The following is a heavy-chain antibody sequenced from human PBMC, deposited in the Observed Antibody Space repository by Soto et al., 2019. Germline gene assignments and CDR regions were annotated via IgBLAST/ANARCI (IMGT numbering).Heavy chain of an antibody. Sequence: EVQLVESGGGLVQPGGSLRLSCAASGFTFSSYWMSWVRQAPGKGLEWVANIKQDGSEKYYVDSVKGRFTISRDNAKNSLYLQMNSLRADDTAVYYCARRGYCSGGSCYYYGMDVLGQGTTVTVSS. D-gene: IGHD2-15*01. V-gene: IGHV3-7*01. CDR3: ARRGYCSGGSCYYYGMDV. CDR2: IKQDGSEK. J-gene: IGHJ6*02. CDR1: GFTFSSYW.